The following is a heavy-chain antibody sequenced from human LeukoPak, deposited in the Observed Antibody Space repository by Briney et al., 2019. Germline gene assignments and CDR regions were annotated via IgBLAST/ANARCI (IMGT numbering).Heavy chain of an antibody. D-gene: IGHD6-19*01. CDR2: TYYRSKWYN. CDR3: ARDRSSGWFFYVNYYYGMDV. J-gene: IGHJ6*02. CDR1: GDSVSSNSAA. V-gene: IGHV6-1*01. Sequence: KPSQALSLTCAISGDSVSSNSAAWNWIRQSPSRGLEWLGRTYYRSKWYNDYAVSVKSRITINPDTSKNQFSLQLNSVTPEDTAVYYCARDRSSGWFFYVNYYYGMDVWGQGTTVTVSS.